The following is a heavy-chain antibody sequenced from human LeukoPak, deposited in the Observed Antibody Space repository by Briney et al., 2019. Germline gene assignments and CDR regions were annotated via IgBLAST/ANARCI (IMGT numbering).Heavy chain of an antibody. CDR2: IKSDGSEM. V-gene: IGHV3-7*01. D-gene: IGHD3-16*01. CDR1: GFTFSCYY. Sequence: QAGGSLRLSCAASGFTFSCYYMNWIRQAPGKGLEWVANIKSDGSEMYYVDSVKGRFSISRDNAKNSLYLQMNSLRAEDTAVYYCTRAGLHIKDDDYWGQGTLVTVSS. CDR3: TRAGLHIKDDDY. J-gene: IGHJ4*02.